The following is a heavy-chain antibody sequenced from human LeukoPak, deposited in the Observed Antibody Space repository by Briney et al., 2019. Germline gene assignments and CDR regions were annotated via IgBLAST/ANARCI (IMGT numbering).Heavy chain of an antibody. D-gene: IGHD3-16*01. V-gene: IGHV4-38-2*02. CDR2: IYHSGST. J-gene: IGHJ4*02. CDR1: GYSISSGYY. Sequence: SETLSLTCTVSGYSISSGYYWGWIWQPPGKGLEWIGSIYHSGSTYYNPSLKSRITISVDTSKNQFSLKLSSVTAADTAVYYCARGSYYDYWGQGTLVTVSS. CDR3: ARGSYYDY.